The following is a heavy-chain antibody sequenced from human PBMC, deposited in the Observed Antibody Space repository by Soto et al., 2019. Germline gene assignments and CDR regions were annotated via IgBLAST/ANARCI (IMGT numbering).Heavy chain of an antibody. CDR1: GFTFSSYG. V-gene: IGHV3-30*03. CDR3: ARGGTYSSGWYVDY. J-gene: IGHJ4*02. D-gene: IGHD6-19*01. Sequence: GGSLRLSCAASGFTFSSYGMHWVRQAPGKGLEWVAVISYDASNKYYVDSVKGRFTISRDNSKNTLYLQMNSLSAEDTAVYYCARGGTYSSGWYVDYWGQGTLVTVSS. CDR2: ISYDASNK.